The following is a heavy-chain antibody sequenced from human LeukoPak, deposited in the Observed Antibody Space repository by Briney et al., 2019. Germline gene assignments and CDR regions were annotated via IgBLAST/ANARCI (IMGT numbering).Heavy chain of an antibody. V-gene: IGHV3-20*01. CDR3: ARDSYDSSGLRPTYAFDI. Sequence: RSGGSLRLSCAASGFTFDDYGMSWVRQAPGKGLEWVSGINWNGGSTGYADSVKGRFTIPRDNAKNSLYLQMNSLRAEDTALYHCARDSYDSSGLRPTYAFDIWGQGTMVTVSS. J-gene: IGHJ3*02. CDR2: INWNGGST. D-gene: IGHD3-22*01. CDR1: GFTFDDYG.